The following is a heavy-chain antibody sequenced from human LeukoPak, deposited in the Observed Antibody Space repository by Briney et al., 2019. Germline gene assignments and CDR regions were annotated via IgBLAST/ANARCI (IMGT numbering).Heavy chain of an antibody. CDR1: GFTFSSYG. D-gene: IGHD1-1*01. CDR3: GRGSPGYSPFHLEV. J-gene: IGHJ6*03. CDR2: MRYGGSNN. V-gene: IGHV3-30*02. Sequence: GGSLRLSCAASGFTFSSYGMHWVRQAPGKGLEWVSSMRYGGSNNYYADSVKGRFTISRDNAKNTLYLQMNSLRAEDTAFYYCGRGSPGYSPFHLEVWGRGTTVTVS.